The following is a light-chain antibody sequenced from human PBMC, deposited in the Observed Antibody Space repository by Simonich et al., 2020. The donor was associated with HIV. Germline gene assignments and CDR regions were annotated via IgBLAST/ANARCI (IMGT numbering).Light chain of an antibody. CDR1: QSVRTN. CDR3: QQYCDWYT. J-gene: IGKJ2*01. V-gene: IGKV3-15*01. CDR2: DAS. Sequence: EIVMTQSPATLSVSPGERATLSCRASQSVRTNVAGYQQKPGQAPRLLIFDASTRATGITARFSGRGSGTEFTLTISSLESEDFAVYYCQQYCDWYTFGQGTKLEIK.